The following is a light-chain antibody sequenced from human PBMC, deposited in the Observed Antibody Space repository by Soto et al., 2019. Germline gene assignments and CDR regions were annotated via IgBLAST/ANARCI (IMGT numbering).Light chain of an antibody. J-gene: IGKJ2*01. CDR2: DAS. CDR1: QTINSW. CDR3: QQYKTYPFT. V-gene: IGKV1-5*01. Sequence: DLQMTQSPSTLSASVGDRVTITCRASQTINSWLAWFRQRPGKPPQLLIHDASSLESGVPSRFSGSGFGTDFTLTISSLHPDDFATYYCQQYKTYPFTFGQGTKLEIK.